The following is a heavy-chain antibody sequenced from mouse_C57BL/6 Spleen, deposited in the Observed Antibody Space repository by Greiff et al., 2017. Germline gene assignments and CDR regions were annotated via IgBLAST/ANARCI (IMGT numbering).Heavy chain of an antibody. D-gene: IGHD1-1*01. CDR3: ARGTTVDFDY. V-gene: IGHV1-82*01. Sequence: QVQLQQSGPELVKPGASVKISCKASGYAFSSSWMNWVKQRPGKGLEWIGRIYPGDGDPTYNGKFKGKATLTADKSSSTAYMQLSSLTSEDSAVYFCARGTTVDFDYWGQGTTLTVAS. J-gene: IGHJ2*01. CDR2: IYPGDGDP. CDR1: GYAFSSSW.